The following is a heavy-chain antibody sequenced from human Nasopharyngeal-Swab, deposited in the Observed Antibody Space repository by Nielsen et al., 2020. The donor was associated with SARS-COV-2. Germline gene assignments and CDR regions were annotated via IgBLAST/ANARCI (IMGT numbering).Heavy chain of an antibody. Sequence: SVKVSCKASGGTFSSYAISWVRQAPGQGLEWMGGIIPIFGTANYAQKFQGRVTITADESTSTAYMELGSLRSEDTAVYYCARDLLYSSSWTQYYYYMDVWGKGTTVTVSS. CDR1: GGTFSSYA. CDR2: IIPIFGTA. V-gene: IGHV1-69*13. D-gene: IGHD6-13*01. CDR3: ARDLLYSSSWTQYYYYMDV. J-gene: IGHJ6*03.